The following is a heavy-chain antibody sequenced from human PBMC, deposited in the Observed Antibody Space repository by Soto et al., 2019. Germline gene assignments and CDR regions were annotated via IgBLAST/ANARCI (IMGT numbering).Heavy chain of an antibody. D-gene: IGHD3-16*02. V-gene: IGHV1-69*13. J-gene: IGHJ4*02. CDR3: ARGSMITFGGVIDDDY. CDR1: GGTFSSYA. Sequence: SVKVSCKASGGTFSSYAISWVRQAPGRGLEWMGGIIPIFGTANYAQKFQGRVTITADESTSTAYMELSSLRSEDTAVYYCARGSMITFGGVIDDDYWGQGTLVTVSS. CDR2: IIPIFGTA.